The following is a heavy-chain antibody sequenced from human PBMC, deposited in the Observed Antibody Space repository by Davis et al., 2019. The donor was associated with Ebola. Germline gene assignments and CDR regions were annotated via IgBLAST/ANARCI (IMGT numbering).Heavy chain of an antibody. CDR1: GGTFSSYA. CDR3: ARDRSRSWTVDY. D-gene: IGHD6-13*01. J-gene: IGHJ4*02. Sequence: SVKVSCKASGGTFSSYAISWVRQAPGQGLEWMGGIIPIFGTANYAQRFQGRVTITADESTSTAYMELSSLRSEDTAVYYCARDRSRSWTVDYWGQGTPVTVSS. V-gene: IGHV1-69*13. CDR2: IIPIFGTA.